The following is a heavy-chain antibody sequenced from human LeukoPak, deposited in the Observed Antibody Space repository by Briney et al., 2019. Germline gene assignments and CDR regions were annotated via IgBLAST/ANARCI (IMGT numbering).Heavy chain of an antibody. CDR3: AKDGPFGKNLWSDFWSGKASYFDY. J-gene: IGHJ4*02. Sequence: PGGSLRLSCAASGFTFDDYAMHWVRQAPGKGLEWVSGISWNSGSIGYADSVKGRFTISRDNAKNSLYLQMNSLRAEDMALYYCAKDGPFGKNLWSDFWSGKASYFDYWVQGTLVTVSS. D-gene: IGHD3-3*01. V-gene: IGHV3-9*03. CDR1: GFTFDDYA. CDR2: ISWNSGSI.